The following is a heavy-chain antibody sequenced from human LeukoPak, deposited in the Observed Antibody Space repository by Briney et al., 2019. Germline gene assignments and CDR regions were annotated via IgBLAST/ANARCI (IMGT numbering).Heavy chain of an antibody. CDR2: IYTSVST. CDR1: GGSISSYY. Sequence: SETLSLTCTVSGGSISSYYWSWIRQPAGKGLEWIGRIYTSVSTNYNPSLKSRVTMSVDTSKNQFSMKPSSVTAADTDVYYCARDGEYQLLYNWFDPWGQGTLVTVSS. CDR3: ARDGEYQLLYNWFDP. J-gene: IGHJ5*02. V-gene: IGHV4-4*07. D-gene: IGHD2-2*01.